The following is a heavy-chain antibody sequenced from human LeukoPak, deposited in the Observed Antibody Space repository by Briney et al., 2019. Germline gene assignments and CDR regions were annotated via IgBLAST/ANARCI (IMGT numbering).Heavy chain of an antibody. Sequence: PSETLSLTCAVYGGSFSGYYWGWIRQPPGKGLEWIGSIYYSGSTYYNPSLKSRVTISVDTSKNQFSLKLSSVTAADTAVYYCARGGMITFLDTPWGQGTLVTVSS. CDR3: ARGGMITFLDTP. J-gene: IGHJ4*02. CDR1: GGSFSGYY. CDR2: IYYSGST. V-gene: IGHV4-34*01. D-gene: IGHD3-16*01.